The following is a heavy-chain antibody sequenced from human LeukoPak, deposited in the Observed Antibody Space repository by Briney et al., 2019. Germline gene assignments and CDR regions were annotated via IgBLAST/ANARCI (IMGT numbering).Heavy chain of an antibody. CDR2: IIPIFGTA. V-gene: IGHV1-69*05. J-gene: IGHJ5*02. D-gene: IGHD4-11*01. Sequence: SVKVSCKASGGTFSSYAISWVRQAPGQGLEWMGGIIPIFGTASYAQKFQGRVTITTDESTSTAYMELSSLRSEDTAVYYCARVPGATTVTTDNWFDPWGRGTLVTVSS. CDR3: ARVPGATTVTTDNWFDP. CDR1: GGTFSSYA.